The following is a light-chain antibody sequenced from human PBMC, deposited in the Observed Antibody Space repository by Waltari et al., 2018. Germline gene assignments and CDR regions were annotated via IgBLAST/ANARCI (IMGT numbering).Light chain of an antibody. J-gene: IGKJ1*01. V-gene: IGKV3-20*01. CDR1: QSISKY. CDR3: QHYESLPVT. Sequence: EIVLTQSPGTLSLSPGERATLSCRASQSISKYLAWYQQKPVPAPRLLIYHASSRAAGIPDRFSGSGSGTDFSLTISRLEPEDFAVYYCQHYESLPVTFGQGTKVEIK. CDR2: HAS.